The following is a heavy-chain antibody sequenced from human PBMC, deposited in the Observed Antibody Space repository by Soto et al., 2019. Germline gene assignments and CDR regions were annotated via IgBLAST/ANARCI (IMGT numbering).Heavy chain of an antibody. CDR2: ISSSSSTI. J-gene: IGHJ4*02. V-gene: IGHV3-48*02. CDR1: GFTFSSYS. Sequence: SLRLSCAASGFTFSSYSMNWVRQAPGKGLEWVSYISSSSSTIYYADSVKGRFTISRDNAKNSLYLQMNSLRDEDTAVYYCAGGDPYYYDSSDFDYWGQGTLVTAPQ. CDR3: AGGDPYYYDSSDFDY. D-gene: IGHD3-22*01.